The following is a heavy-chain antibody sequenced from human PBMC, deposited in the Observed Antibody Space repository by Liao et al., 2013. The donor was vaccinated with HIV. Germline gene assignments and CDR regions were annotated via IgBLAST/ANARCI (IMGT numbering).Heavy chain of an antibody. V-gene: IGHV4-4*07. J-gene: IGHJ3*02. Sequence: QVQLQESGPGLVKPSETLSLTCSVSGGFISNYYWSWIRQPAGKGLEWIGRIYTSGSTNYNPSLKSRVTISVDTSKNQFSLKLSSVTAADTAVYYCARVKIYLSNAFDIWGQGTMVTVSS. D-gene: IGHD2/OR15-2a*01. CDR1: GGFISNYY. CDR2: IYTSGST. CDR3: ARVKIYLSNAFDI.